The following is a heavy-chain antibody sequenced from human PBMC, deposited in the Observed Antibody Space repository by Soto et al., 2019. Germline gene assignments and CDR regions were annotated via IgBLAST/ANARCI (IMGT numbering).Heavy chain of an antibody. CDR3: ARDIQGYFDY. CDR2: IWYDGSNK. D-gene: IGHD2-21*01. J-gene: IGHJ4*02. CDR1: GFTFRSIG. Sequence: GGSLRLSCAASGFTFRSIGMDWVRQAPGKGLEWVAVIWYDGSNKYYADSVKGRFTISRDNSKNTLYLQMNSLRAEDTAVYYCARDIQGYFDYWGQGTLVTVSS. V-gene: IGHV3-33*01.